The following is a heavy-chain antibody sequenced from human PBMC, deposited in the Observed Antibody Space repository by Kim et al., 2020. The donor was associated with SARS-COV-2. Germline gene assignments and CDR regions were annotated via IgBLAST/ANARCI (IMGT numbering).Heavy chain of an antibody. D-gene: IGHD6-13*01. J-gene: IGHJ6*02. Sequence: SETLSLTCTVSGDSISSSDYYWAWICQPPGKGLEWLGSRSYSGRTYYNPSLKSRLTISVDTSKNQVSLQLDSVTAADTAVYYCARPPHSSPGYYGVDVWGQGTMVTVSS. V-gene: IGHV4-39*01. CDR1: GDSISSSDYY. CDR3: ARPPHSSPGYYGVDV. CDR2: RSYSGRT.